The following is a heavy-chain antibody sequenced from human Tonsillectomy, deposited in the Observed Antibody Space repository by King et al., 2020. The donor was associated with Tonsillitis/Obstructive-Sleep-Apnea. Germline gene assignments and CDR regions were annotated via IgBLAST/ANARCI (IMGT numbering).Heavy chain of an antibody. CDR1: GFTFSSYS. D-gene: IGHD2-21*01. V-gene: IGHV3-21*04. CDR3: ARDGDEDYPYF. J-gene: IGHJ3*01. CDR2: IISSSSYI. Sequence: QLVEAGGGLVKPGGSLRLSCAASGFTFSSYSMNWVRQAPGKGLEGGSSIISSSSYIYYADSVKGRFTISRDNAKNSLYLQMNSLRAEDTAVYYCARDGDEDYPYFWGQGTMVTVSS.